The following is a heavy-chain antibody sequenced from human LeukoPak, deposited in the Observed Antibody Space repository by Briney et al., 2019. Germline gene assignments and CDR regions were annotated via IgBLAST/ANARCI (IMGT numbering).Heavy chain of an antibody. D-gene: IGHD6-13*01. CDR3: GRGGKVEQLVLAR. CDR2: INQDEI. Sequence: GGSLRLSCVASGFTFSSSWMTWVRQGPGKGLQWVASINQDEIHYVDAVRGRFTISRDNAKNSLYLQMNSLTADDTAVYYCGRGGKVEQLVLARWGQGSLVTVSS. J-gene: IGHJ4*02. V-gene: IGHV3-7*01. CDR1: GFTFSSSW.